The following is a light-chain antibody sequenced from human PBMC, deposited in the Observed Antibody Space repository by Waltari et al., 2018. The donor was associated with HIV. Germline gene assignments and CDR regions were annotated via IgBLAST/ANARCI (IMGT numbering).Light chain of an antibody. CDR1: SSHIGAGYD. CDR2: GNT. J-gene: IGLJ3*02. Sequence: QSALTQPPSVSGAPGLRVTISCPGSSSHIGAGYDVHWYQQLPGTAPKLLIYGNTNRPSGVPDRFSGSKSGTSASLAITGLQTEDEGTYYCQSYDNSLSGHWGFGGGTKLTVL. V-gene: IGLV1-40*01. CDR3: QSYDNSLSGHWG.